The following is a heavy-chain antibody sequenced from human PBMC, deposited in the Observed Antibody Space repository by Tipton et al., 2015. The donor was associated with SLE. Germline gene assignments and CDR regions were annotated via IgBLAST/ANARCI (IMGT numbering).Heavy chain of an antibody. CDR1: GFTFSSYG. V-gene: IGHV3-33*06. D-gene: IGHD1-26*01. CDR2: IWYDGSNK. Sequence: RSLRLSCAASGFTFSSYGMHWVRQAPGKGLEWVAVIWYDGSNKYYADSVKGRFTISRDNSKNTLYLQMNSLRAEDTAVYYCAKGVGVGALDYWGQGTLVTVSS. CDR3: AKGVGVGALDY. J-gene: IGHJ4*02.